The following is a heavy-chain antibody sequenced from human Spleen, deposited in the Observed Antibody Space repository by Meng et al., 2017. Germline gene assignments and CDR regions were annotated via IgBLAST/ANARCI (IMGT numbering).Heavy chain of an antibody. CDR3: ARVWGSVDY. Sequence: QVQLVQSGAEVKKPGASVRVSCKASGYTFTSYDINWVRQATGQGLEWMGWMNPNSGYTGNAQKFQGRVTMTRDTSTSTAYMELNTLTSDDTAVYYCARVWGSVDYWGQGTLVTVFS. D-gene: IGHD3-10*01. V-gene: IGHV1-8*01. CDR1: GYTFTSYD. J-gene: IGHJ4*02. CDR2: MNPNSGYT.